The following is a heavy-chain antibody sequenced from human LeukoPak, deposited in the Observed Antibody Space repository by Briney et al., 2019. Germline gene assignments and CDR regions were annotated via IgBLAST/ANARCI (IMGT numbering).Heavy chain of an antibody. J-gene: IGHJ6*03. D-gene: IGHD3-22*01. CDR2: INHSVST. CDR3: ERERRYYYDSSGYYPYYYYYMDV. CDR1: GGSFSGYY. Sequence: PSETLSLTCAVYGGSFSGYYWSWIRQPPGKGLEWIAEINHSVSTNYNPSLKSRVTISLDTSKNQFSLKLNSVTAADPAVYSSERERRYYYDSSGYYPYYYYYMDVWGKGTTVTVSS. V-gene: IGHV4-34*01.